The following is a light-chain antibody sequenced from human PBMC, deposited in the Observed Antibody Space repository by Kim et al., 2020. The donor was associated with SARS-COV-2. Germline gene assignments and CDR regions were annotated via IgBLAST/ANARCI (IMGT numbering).Light chain of an antibody. V-gene: IGKV3-15*01. Sequence: SPGERATLSCRASQSVGTNVAWYQQKAGQAPQLLIYGASTRAAGIPVRFSGSGSGTEFTLTISSLQSEDLAVYSCQQYDDWPPWTFGQGTKVDIK. CDR1: QSVGTN. CDR2: GAS. J-gene: IGKJ1*01. CDR3: QQYDDWPPWT.